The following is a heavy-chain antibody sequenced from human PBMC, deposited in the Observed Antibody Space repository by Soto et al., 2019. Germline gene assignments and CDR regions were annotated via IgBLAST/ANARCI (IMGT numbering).Heavy chain of an antibody. CDR1: GGTFSSCA. D-gene: IGHD3-22*01. Sequence: GASVKVSCKASGGTFSSCAISWVRQAPGQGLEWMGGIIPIFGTANYAQKFQGRVTITADESTSTAYMELSSLRSEDTAVYYCARDKARYYYDSSGPNWGQGTLVT. CDR2: IIPIFGTA. J-gene: IGHJ4*02. V-gene: IGHV1-69*13. CDR3: ARDKARYYYDSSGPN.